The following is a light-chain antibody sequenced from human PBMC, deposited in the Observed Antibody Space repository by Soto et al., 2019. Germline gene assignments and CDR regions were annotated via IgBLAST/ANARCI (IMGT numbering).Light chain of an antibody. V-gene: IGLV2-14*01. J-gene: IGLJ1*01. CDR2: EVS. CDR1: NSDVGGYNY. CDR3: SSKRTTASLV. Sequence: QSVLTQPASVSGSPGQSITISCTGTNSDVGGYNYVSWYQQHPGKAPKLMIYEVSNRPSGVSDRFSGSKSGNTASLTISGLQAADEADYYCSSKRTTASLVFGTGTKVTVL.